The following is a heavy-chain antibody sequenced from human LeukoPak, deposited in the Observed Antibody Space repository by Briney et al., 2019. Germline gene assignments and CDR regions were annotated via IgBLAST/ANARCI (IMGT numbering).Heavy chain of an antibody. CDR3: ARHWIGRDGDLDYPFDY. Sequence: TASETLSLTCTVSGGSISSYYWTWIRQPPGKGLEWVAYIYYRGSTSYNPSLKSRVTISIDTSKNQFSLKLSSVTAADTAMYYCARHWIGRDGDLDYPFDYWGQGTQLTVSS. V-gene: IGHV4-59*08. D-gene: IGHD4-17*01. J-gene: IGHJ4*02. CDR2: IYYRGST. CDR1: GGSISSYY.